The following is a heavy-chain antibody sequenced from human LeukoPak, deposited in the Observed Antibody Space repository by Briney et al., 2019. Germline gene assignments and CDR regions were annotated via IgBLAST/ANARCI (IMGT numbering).Heavy chain of an antibody. V-gene: IGHV4-59*10. CDR2: IYTSGST. J-gene: IGHJ6*03. CDR1: GGSFSGYY. CDR3: ARGTYSGSSYYYYIHV. Sequence: PSETLSLTCAVYGGSFSGYYWTWIRQPAGEGLEWIGRIYTSGSTKYNPSLKSRVTISLDTSKNQFSLKLSSVAAADTAVYYCARGTYSGSSYYYYIHVWGKGTTVTVSS. D-gene: IGHD6-19*01.